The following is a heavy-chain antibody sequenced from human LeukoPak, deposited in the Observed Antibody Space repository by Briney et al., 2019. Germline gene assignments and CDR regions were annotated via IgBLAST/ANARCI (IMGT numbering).Heavy chain of an antibody. Sequence: GGSLRLSCAASGITFRKNWMTWVRQAPGKGLEWVANIKQDGSEKYYVDSVKGRFTISRDNAKNSLYLQMNSLRAEDTAVYYCARERIVGATPFDYWGQGTLVTVSS. CDR1: GITFRKNW. CDR2: IKQDGSEK. D-gene: IGHD1-26*01. CDR3: ARERIVGATPFDY. J-gene: IGHJ4*02. V-gene: IGHV3-7*01.